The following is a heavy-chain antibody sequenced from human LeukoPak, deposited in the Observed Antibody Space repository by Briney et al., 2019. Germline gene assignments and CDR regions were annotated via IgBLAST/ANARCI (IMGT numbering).Heavy chain of an antibody. J-gene: IGHJ4*02. CDR3: ARGHLEQLALRFDY. CDR1: GCTFSGYA. Sequence: QTGGCVRLSCAASGCTFSGYAMHWVRQAPGKGLEWVAVISYDGSNKYYADSVKGRFTISRDNSKNTLYLQMNSLRAEDTAVYYCARGHLEQLALRFDYWGQGTLVTVSS. D-gene: IGHD6-6*01. CDR2: ISYDGSNK. V-gene: IGHV3-30-3*01.